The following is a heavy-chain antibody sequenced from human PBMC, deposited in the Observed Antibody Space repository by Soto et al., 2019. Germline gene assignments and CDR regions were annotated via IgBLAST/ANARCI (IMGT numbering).Heavy chain of an antibody. CDR3: ARAPPRRYDDYPYYYMDV. J-gene: IGHJ6*03. CDR2: ISGTSSYI. V-gene: IGHV3-21*01. Sequence: GGSLRLSCAASGFTFSSYSMNWVRQAPGKGLEWVSSISGTSSYIYYADSLKGRFTISRENAKNSLYLQMNSLRAEDTAVYYCARAPPRRYDDYPYYYMDVWGKGTTVTVSS. D-gene: IGHD4-17*01. CDR1: GFTFSSYS.